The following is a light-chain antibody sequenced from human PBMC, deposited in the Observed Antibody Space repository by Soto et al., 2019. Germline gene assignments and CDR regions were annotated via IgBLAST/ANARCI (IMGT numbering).Light chain of an antibody. CDR3: KRNNINSWR. V-gene: IGKV1-5*03. CDR1: QSISNR. Sequence: DIQMTQFPSTLSASVGDRVTITCRASQSISNRLAWFQQKSGEAPNLLIHKASSLESGVPSRFSGSGSGTEFPFTFSSLQPKDFAPNTGKRNNINSWRSGQGPRWIS. J-gene: IGKJ1*01. CDR2: KAS.